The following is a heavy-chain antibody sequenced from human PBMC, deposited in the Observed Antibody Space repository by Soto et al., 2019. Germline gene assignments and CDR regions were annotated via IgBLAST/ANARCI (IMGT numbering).Heavy chain of an antibody. D-gene: IGHD3-22*01. V-gene: IGHV4-4*02. J-gene: IGHJ4*02. CDR2: IYHSGST. CDR1: SGSISSSNW. CDR3: ARGIYDSSGYYTRVFDY. Sequence: SETLSLTCAVSSGSISSSNWWSWVRQPPGKGLEWIGEIYHSGSTNYNPPLKSRVTISVDTSKNQFSLKLSSVTAADTAVYYCARGIYDSSGYYTRVFDYWGPGTLVTVSS.